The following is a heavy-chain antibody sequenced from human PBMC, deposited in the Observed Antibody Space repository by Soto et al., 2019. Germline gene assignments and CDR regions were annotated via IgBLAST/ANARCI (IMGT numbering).Heavy chain of an antibody. J-gene: IGHJ4*02. CDR1: GFIFSSYS. Sequence: GGSLRLSCAASGFIFSSYSMNWVRQAPGKGLEWVSYISSSSSSIHYADSVKGRFAISRDNAKNSLYLQMNSLRAEDTAVYYCASRLNYYDSSRPEFQAHWGQGTLVTVSS. CDR3: ASRLNYYDSSRPEFQAH. CDR2: ISSSSSSI. V-gene: IGHV3-48*01. D-gene: IGHD3-22*01.